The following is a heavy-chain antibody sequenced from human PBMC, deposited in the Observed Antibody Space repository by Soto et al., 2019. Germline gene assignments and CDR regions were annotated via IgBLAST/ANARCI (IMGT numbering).Heavy chain of an antibody. Sequence: QVQLQESGPGLVKPSETLSLTCTVSGGSISSHYWSWIRQSPGKGLEWIGYISDTGSTNYNPSLKSRVTISVDTSKKQFSLKVSSVTATDTAVYYCARLPQQKVLRDFWGWYCDLWGRGTLVTVSS. CDR1: GGSISSHY. J-gene: IGHJ2*01. CDR2: ISDTGST. V-gene: IGHV4-59*08. CDR3: ARLPQQKVLRDFWGWYCDL. D-gene: IGHD3-3*01.